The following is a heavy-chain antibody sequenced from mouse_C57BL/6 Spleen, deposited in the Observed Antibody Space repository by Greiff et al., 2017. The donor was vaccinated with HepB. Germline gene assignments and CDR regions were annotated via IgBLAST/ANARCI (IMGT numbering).Heavy chain of an antibody. D-gene: IGHD1-1*01. CDR2: ISYDGSN. CDR3: ARAVTTVVAMDY. V-gene: IGHV3-6*01. Sequence: EVQLVESGPGLVKPSQSLSLTCSVTGYSITSGYYWNWIRQFPGNKLEWMGYISYDGSNNYNPSLKNRISITRDTSKNQFFLKLNSVTTEDTATYYCARAVTTVVAMDYWGQGTSVTVSS. CDR1: GYSITSGYY. J-gene: IGHJ4*01.